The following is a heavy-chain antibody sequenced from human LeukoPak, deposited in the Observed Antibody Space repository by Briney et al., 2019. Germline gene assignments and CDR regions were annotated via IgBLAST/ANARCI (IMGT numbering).Heavy chain of an antibody. V-gene: IGHV4-4*02. D-gene: IGHD3-10*01. Sequence: KPSETLCLTCAVSGGSISSSNWWSWVRQPPGKGLEWIGEIYHSGSTNYNPSLKSRVTISVDKSKNQFSLKLSSVTAADTAVYYCARVPYYYGSGSYYADYWGQGTLVTVSS. CDR3: ARVPYYYGSGSYYADY. CDR1: GGSISSSNW. CDR2: IYHSGST. J-gene: IGHJ4*02.